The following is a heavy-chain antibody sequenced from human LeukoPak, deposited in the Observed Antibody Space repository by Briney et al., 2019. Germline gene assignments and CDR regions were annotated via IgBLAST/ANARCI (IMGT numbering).Heavy chain of an antibody. V-gene: IGHV1-69*13. CDR1: GGTFSDHI. Sequence: VASVKVSCKASGGTFSDHIIFWVRQAPGQGLEWMGGISPLLGASNHIQKFQDRVTITADESASTAYMELSNLTSAVTALYYCATYDILTGFEYWGQGTLVTVSS. CDR2: ISPLLGAS. CDR3: ATYDILTGFEY. J-gene: IGHJ4*02. D-gene: IGHD3-9*01.